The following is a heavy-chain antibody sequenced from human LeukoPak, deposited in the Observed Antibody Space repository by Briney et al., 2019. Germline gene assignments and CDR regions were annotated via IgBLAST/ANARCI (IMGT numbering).Heavy chain of an antibody. CDR1: GFTFSSYW. J-gene: IGHJ6*02. Sequence: GGSLRLSCAASGFTFSSYWMSWVRQAPGKGLEWVANIKQDGSEKYYVDSVKGRFTISRDNAKNSLYLQMNSLRAEDTAVYYCARDLRELGYCSGGSCFYGMDVWGQGTTVTVSS. V-gene: IGHV3-7*03. D-gene: IGHD2-15*01. CDR2: IKQDGSEK. CDR3: ARDLRELGYCSGGSCFYGMDV.